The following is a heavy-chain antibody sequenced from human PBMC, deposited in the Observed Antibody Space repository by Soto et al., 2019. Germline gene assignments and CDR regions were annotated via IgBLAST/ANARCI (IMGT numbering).Heavy chain of an antibody. CDR3: ARHEDYYESSGYYRLLA. J-gene: IGHJ4*02. CDR2: IDPSDSYA. CDR1: GYSFNSYW. D-gene: IGHD3-22*01. Sequence: LKISCKGSGYSFNSYWISWGRQMPGKGLEWMGRIDPSDSYAHYSSSFQCNFTISADKSISTAYLQWSSLKGSDTAMYYCARHEDYYESSGYYRLLAGGQGTLVTVSS. V-gene: IGHV5-10-1*01.